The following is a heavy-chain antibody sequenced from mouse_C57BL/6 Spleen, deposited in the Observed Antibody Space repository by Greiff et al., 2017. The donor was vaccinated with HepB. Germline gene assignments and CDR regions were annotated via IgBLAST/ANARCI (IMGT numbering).Heavy chain of an antibody. V-gene: IGHV1-69*01. D-gene: IGHD1-1*01. CDR2: IDPSDSYT. CDR1: GYTFTSYW. CDR3: ARIGITTVVPRYFDV. Sequence: VQLQQPGAELVMPGASVKLSCKASGYTFTSYWMHWVKQRPGQGLEWIGEIDPSDSYTNYNQKFKGKSTLTVDKSSSTAYMQLSSLTSEDSAVYYCARIGITTVVPRYFDVWGTGTTVTVSS. J-gene: IGHJ1*03.